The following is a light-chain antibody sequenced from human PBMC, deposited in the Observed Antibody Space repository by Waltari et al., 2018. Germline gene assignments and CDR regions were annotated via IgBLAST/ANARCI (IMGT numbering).Light chain of an antibody. Sequence: EIVMTQSPDTLSVSPGERATLSCRASQSLSSSLAWYQQKPGQTPRLLIYSSSTRATGIPDRFSGSGSGTEFTLTISSLQSEDFATYYCQQLNSYLSITFGQGTRLEIK. J-gene: IGKJ5*01. CDR1: QSLSSS. CDR3: QQLNSYLSIT. CDR2: SSS. V-gene: IGKV3D-15*01.